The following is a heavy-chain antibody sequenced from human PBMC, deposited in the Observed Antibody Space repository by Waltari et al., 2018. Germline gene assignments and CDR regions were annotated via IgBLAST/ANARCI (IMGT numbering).Heavy chain of an antibody. J-gene: IGHJ6*02. D-gene: IGHD3-10*01. CDR2: INHSGTT. Sequence: QVQLQQWGAGLLKPSETLSLTCAVYGGSFSGYYWSWIRHPPGQGLECIGEINHSGTTNYNPSLKSRVTISVDTSKNQFSLKLSSVTAADTAVYYCARRSAILWFGEQHVEGMDVWGQGTTVTVSS. CDR3: ARRSAILWFGEQHVEGMDV. V-gene: IGHV4-34*01. CDR1: GGSFSGYY.